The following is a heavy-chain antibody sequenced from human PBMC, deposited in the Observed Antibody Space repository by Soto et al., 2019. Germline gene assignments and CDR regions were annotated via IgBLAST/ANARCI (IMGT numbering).Heavy chain of an antibody. J-gene: IGHJ4*02. CDR1: GGSISSGDYY. D-gene: IGHD3-9*01. Sequence: QVQLQESGPGLVKPSQTLSLTWTVSGGSISSGDYYWGWIRQPPGKGLEWIGYIYYSGSTYYKPYLKSRVTISVYTSKNQFSLKLSSVTAADTAVYYCASVSYFNAFYYWGQGTLVTVSS. CDR3: ASVSYFNAFYY. CDR2: IYYSGST. V-gene: IGHV4-30-4*01.